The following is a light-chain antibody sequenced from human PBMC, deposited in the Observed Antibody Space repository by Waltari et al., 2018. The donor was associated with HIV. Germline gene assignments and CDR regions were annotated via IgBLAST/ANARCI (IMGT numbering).Light chain of an antibody. V-gene: IGLV1-44*01. CDR1: SSNIEINT. J-gene: IGLJ3*02. CDR3: ATWDDSLNGPV. CDR2: SNN. Sequence: QSVLTQPPSASGTPGQRVTISGSGSSSNIEINTVSWYQQFPGTAPQPLIYSNNQRPSGVPDRFSGSKSGTSAALAISGLQSEDEADYYCATWDDSLNGPVFGGGTKLTVL.